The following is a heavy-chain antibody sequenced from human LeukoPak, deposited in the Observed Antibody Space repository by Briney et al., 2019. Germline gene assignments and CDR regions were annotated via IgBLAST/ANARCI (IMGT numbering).Heavy chain of an antibody. J-gene: IGHJ4*02. D-gene: IGHD3-22*01. CDR3: AIQEGYDSSGYYSDY. V-gene: IGHV5-51*01. CDR2: IYPGDSDT. Sequence: PGESLKISCKGFGYSFTSYWIGCVRQMPGKGLEWMGIIYPGDSDTRYSPSFQGQVTISADKSISTAYLQWSSLKASDTAMYYCAIQEGYDSSGYYSDYWGQGTLVTVSS. CDR1: GYSFTSYW.